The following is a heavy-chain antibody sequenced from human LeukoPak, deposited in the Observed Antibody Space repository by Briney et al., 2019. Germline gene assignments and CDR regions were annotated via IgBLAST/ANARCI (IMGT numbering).Heavy chain of an antibody. D-gene: IGHD2-15*01. Sequence: GGSLRLSCAASGFTFNNYGMSWVRQAPGKGLEWVSSIRGSDGTTHHADSVKGRFAISRDNSKNTLSLQMNSLRAEDTAVYYCARVIGGIDPFDYWGQGALVTVSS. CDR1: GFTFNNYG. J-gene: IGHJ4*02. V-gene: IGHV3-23*01. CDR2: IRGSDGTT. CDR3: ARVIGGIDPFDY.